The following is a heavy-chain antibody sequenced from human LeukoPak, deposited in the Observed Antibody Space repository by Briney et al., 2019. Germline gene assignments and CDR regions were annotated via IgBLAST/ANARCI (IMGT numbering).Heavy chain of an antibody. D-gene: IGHD6-6*01. Sequence: GGSLRLSCGASGFTVSTNYMSWVRQAPGKGLEWVSIIYSGGSTYYADSVKGRFTISRDNSKNTLYFQMNSLRADDTAVYYCASYRYGSSFAFDIWGQGTMVTVSS. V-gene: IGHV3-66*01. J-gene: IGHJ3*02. CDR2: IYSGGST. CDR1: GFTVSTNY. CDR3: ASYRYGSSFAFDI.